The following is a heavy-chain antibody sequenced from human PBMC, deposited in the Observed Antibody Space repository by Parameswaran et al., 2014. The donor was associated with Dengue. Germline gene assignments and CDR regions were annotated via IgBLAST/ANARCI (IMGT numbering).Heavy chain of an antibody. CDR2: IRSKAYGGTT. J-gene: IGHJ4*02. Sequence: VRQMPGKGLEWVGFIRSKAYGGTTEYAASVKGRFTISRDDSKSIAYLQMNSLKTEDTAVYYCTRGLSSWYASSFDYWGQGTLVTVSS. CDR3: TRGLSSWYASSFDY. V-gene: IGHV3-49*02. D-gene: IGHD6-13*01.